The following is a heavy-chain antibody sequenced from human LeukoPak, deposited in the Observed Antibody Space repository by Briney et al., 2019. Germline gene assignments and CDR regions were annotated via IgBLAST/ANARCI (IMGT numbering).Heavy chain of an antibody. V-gene: IGHV4-59*01. CDR1: GGSISSYY. J-gene: IGHJ4*02. Sequence: SETLSLTCTVSGGSISSYYWSWIRQPPGKGLEWIGYIYYSGSTNYNPSLKSRVTISVDTSKNQFSLKLSSVTAADTAVYYCARENSSGYYGFDYWGQGTLVTVSS. D-gene: IGHD3-22*01. CDR3: ARENSSGYYGFDY. CDR2: IYYSGST.